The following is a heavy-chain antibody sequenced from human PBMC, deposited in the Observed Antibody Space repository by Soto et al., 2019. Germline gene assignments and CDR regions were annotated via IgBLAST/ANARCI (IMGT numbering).Heavy chain of an antibody. J-gene: IGHJ6*02. CDR3: AKQGGYYYYGMDV. Sequence: LGESLKISCQGSGYSFTYFWISWVRQMPGKGLEWMGRIDPGDSNTIYSPSFQGHVTISVDKSSSTSYLQWGSLKASDTAIYYCAKQGGYYYYGMDVWGQGTTVTVSS. V-gene: IGHV5-10-1*01. D-gene: IGHD3-16*01. CDR2: IDPGDSNT. CDR1: GYSFTYFW.